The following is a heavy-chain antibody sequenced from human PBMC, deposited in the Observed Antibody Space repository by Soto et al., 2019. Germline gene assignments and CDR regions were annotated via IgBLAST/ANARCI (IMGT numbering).Heavy chain of an antibody. V-gene: IGHV1-69*01. Sequence: QVQLVQSGAEVKKPVSSVKVSCKASGGTFSSYAISWVRQAPGQGLEWMGGIIPIFGTANYAQKFQGRVTITADESTSTAYMELSSLRSEDTAVYYCARDRPSCSGGSCYYNYFDYWGQGTLVTVSS. J-gene: IGHJ4*02. D-gene: IGHD2-15*01. CDR2: IIPIFGTA. CDR3: ARDRPSCSGGSCYYNYFDY. CDR1: GGTFSSYA.